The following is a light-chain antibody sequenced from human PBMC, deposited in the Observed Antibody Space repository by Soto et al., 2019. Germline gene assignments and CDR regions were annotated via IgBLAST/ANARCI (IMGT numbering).Light chain of an antibody. Sequence: DIQMTQSPSTLSASVGDRVTITCRASQNIHNWLAWYQQEPEKAPKLLIYDASSLESGVPSRFSGSGSGTDFTLTISRLEAEDFAVYYCQQSSSSPITFGQGTRLEIK. J-gene: IGKJ5*01. V-gene: IGKV1-5*01. CDR3: QQSSSSPIT. CDR1: QNIHNW. CDR2: DAS.